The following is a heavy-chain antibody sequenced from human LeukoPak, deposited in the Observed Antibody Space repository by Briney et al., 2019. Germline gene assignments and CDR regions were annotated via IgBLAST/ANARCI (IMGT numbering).Heavy chain of an antibody. CDR2: IYYSGST. CDR3: ARPLSSGWQPLYFDY. V-gene: IGHV4-39*01. Sequence: SETLSLTCTVSGGSISSYYWSWIRQPPGKGLEWIGSIYYSGSTYYNPSLKSRVTISVDTSKNQFSLKLSSVTAADTAVYYCARPLSSGWQPLYFDYWGQGTLVTVSS. D-gene: IGHD6-19*01. J-gene: IGHJ4*02. CDR1: GGSISSYY.